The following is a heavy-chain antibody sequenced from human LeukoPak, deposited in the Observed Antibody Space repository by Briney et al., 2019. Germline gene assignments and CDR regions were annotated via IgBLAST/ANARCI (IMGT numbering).Heavy chain of an antibody. V-gene: IGHV3-11*06. J-gene: IGHJ6*02. CDR2: ISSSSRST. CDR3: SSGDESDYFFYYGMDV. Sequence: GGSLRLSCADSGFTFTVYYMSWIRQAPGKGLEWVSYISSSSRSTTYADSVKGRFTISRDNAKNSLYLQMNSLRAEDTAVYYCSSGDESDYFFYYGMDVLGQGTTVTVSS. CDR1: GFTFTVYY.